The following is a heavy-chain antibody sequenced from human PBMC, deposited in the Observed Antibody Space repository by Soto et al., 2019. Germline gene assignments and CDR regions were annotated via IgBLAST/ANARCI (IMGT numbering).Heavy chain of an antibody. CDR3: ARQTGAMLVVAADLDY. CDR2: IKQDGGEK. V-gene: IGHV3-7*01. J-gene: IGHJ4*02. D-gene: IGHD3-22*01. Sequence: GGSLRLSCAASGFTFSNHWMSWVRQAPGKGLEWVANIKQDGGEKYYVDSVKGRFTISRDNAKNSLYLQMNSLRAEDTAVYYCARQTGAMLVVAADLDYWGQGTLVTASS. CDR1: GFTFSNHW.